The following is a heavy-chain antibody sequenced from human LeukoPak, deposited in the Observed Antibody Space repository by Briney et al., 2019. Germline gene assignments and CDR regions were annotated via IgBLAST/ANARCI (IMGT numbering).Heavy chain of an antibody. CDR3: ARDPYYYDSSGYYGEGFDY. V-gene: IGHV3-74*01. CDR1: GFTFRSYW. Sequence: PGGSLRLSCAASGFTFRSYWMHWVRQAPGKGLVWVSRINSDGSGTNYADSVKGRFTISRDNAKNSLYLQMNSLRAEDTAVYYCARDPYYYDSSGYYGEGFDYWGQGTLVTVSS. J-gene: IGHJ4*02. CDR2: INSDGSGT. D-gene: IGHD3-22*01.